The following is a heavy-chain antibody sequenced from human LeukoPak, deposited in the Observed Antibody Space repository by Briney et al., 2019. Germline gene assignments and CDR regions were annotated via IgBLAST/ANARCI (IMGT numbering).Heavy chain of an antibody. J-gene: IGHJ5*02. CDR3: ARDGRTGDWFDP. CDR1: GGSISSSSYY. Sequence: SETLSLTCTVSGGSISSSSYYWGWIRQPPGTGLEWIGSIYYSGSTYYNPSLKSRVTISVDTSKNQFSLKLSSVTAADTAVYYCARDGRTGDWFDPWGQGTLVTVSS. V-gene: IGHV4-39*07. CDR2: IYYSGST. D-gene: IGHD1-26*01.